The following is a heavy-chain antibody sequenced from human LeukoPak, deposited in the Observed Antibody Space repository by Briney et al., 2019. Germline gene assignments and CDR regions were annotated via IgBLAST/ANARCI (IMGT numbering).Heavy chain of an antibody. CDR1: GGSISSYY. J-gene: IGHJ3*02. CDR3: ARAGSSGYYYWGAFDI. V-gene: IGHV4-59*01. D-gene: IGHD3-22*01. CDR2: IYYSGST. Sequence: PSETLSLTCTVSGGSISSYYWSWIRQPPGKGLEWIGYIYYSGSTNYNPSLKSRVTISVDTSKNQFSLKLSSVTAADTAVYYCARAGSSGYYYWGAFDIWGQGTMVTVSA.